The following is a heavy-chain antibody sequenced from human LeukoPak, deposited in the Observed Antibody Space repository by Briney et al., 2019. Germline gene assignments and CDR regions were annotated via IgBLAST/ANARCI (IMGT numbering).Heavy chain of an antibody. CDR2: ISWDDDK. D-gene: IGHD6-19*01. V-gene: IGHV2-5*02. CDR3: VHREMAMAASAFDI. Sequence: SGPTLVNPTQTLTLTCTFSGFSLSTGGVGVGWIRQPPGKAPEWLALISWDDDKRYSPSLKSRLTITKDTSKNQVVLTMTNMDPVDTATYYCVHREMAMAASAFDIWGQGTIVTVSS. CDR1: GFSLSTGGVG. J-gene: IGHJ3*02.